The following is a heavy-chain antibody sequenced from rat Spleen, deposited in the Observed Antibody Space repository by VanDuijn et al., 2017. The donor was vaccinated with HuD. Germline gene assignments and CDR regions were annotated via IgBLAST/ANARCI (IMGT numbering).Heavy chain of an antibody. V-gene: IGHV5-20*01. CDR2: ISYDGSST. Sequence: EVQLVESGGGLVQPGRSMKLSCAASGFTFSNYDMAWVRQAPTKGLEWVASISYDGSSTYYRDSVKGRFTISRDNAKSTLYLQMDSLRSEDTATYYCTTEYYGYNYPWWYFDFWGPGTMVTVSS. CDR3: TTEYYGYNYPWWYFDF. CDR1: GFTFSNYD. J-gene: IGHJ1*01. D-gene: IGHD1-9*01.